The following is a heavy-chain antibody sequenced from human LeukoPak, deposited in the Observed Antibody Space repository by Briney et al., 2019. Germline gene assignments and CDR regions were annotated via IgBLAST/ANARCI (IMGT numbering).Heavy chain of an antibody. J-gene: IGHJ4*02. CDR1: GFTFSSHG. CDR2: LGPSGDKT. CDR3: ARDHSEPGVFFDY. Sequence: QPGGSLRLSCAASGFTFSSHGMNWVRQAPGKGLEWVSGLGPSGDKTYCADSVKGRFTISRDNSKNTVHLQMNSLRGEDTALYYCARDHSEPGVFFDYWGQGTLVTVSS. V-gene: IGHV3-23*01. D-gene: IGHD1-14*01.